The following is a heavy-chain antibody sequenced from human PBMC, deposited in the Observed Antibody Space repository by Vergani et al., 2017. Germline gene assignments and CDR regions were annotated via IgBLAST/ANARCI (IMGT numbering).Heavy chain of an antibody. J-gene: IGHJ4*02. D-gene: IGHD3-22*01. CDR3: ARAVGYYDDSSGSY. Sequence: EVQLVESGGGLVKPGGSLRLSCAASGFTFSSYSMNWVRQAPGKGLEWVSSISSSSSYIYYADSVKGRFTISRDNAKNSRCLQMNSLRAEDTAVYYCARAVGYYDDSSGSYWGQGSLVTVSS. CDR2: ISSSSSYI. CDR1: GFTFSSYS. V-gene: IGHV3-21*01.